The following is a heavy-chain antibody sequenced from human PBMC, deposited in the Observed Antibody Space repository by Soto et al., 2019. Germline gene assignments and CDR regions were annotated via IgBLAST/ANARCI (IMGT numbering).Heavy chain of an antibody. V-gene: IGHV1-18*01. J-gene: IGHJ4*02. CDR1: GYTFTSYG. CDR2: ISAYNGNT. CDR3: ARGGGVIPEIDY. D-gene: IGHD3-10*01. Sequence: QVQLVQSGAEVKKPGASVKVSCKASGYTFTSYGISWVRQAPGQGLERMGWISAYNGNTNYAPKIQGKVTRTTDTPTSTGYREVRSLISDDTAVYYCARGGGVIPEIDYWGQGTLVTVSS.